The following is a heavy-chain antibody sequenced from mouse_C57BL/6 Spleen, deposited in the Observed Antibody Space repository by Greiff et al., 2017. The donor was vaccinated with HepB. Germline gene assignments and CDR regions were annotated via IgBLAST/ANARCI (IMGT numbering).Heavy chain of an antibody. CDR3: ARGSKNYGNLPWFAY. J-gene: IGHJ3*01. V-gene: IGHV1-39*01. CDR1: GYSFTDYN. Sequence: EVQLQQSGPELAKPGASVKISCQASGYSFTDYNMNWVKQSNGKSLEWIGVINPNYGTTSYNQKFKGKATLTVDQYSSTAYMQLNSLTSEDAAGYYCARGSKNYGNLPWFAYWGQGTLVTVAA. D-gene: IGHD2-1*01. CDR2: INPNYGTT.